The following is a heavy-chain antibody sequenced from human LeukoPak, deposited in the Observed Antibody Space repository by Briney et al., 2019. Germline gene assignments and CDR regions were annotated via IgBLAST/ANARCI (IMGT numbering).Heavy chain of an antibody. V-gene: IGHV3-30-3*01. Sequence: GGSLRLSCAASGFTFSSYAMHWVRQAPGKGLEWVAVISYDGSNKYYADSVKGRFTISRDNSKNTLYLQMNSLRAEDTAVYYCANSRIQLWLPVYFDYWGQGTLVTVSS. J-gene: IGHJ4*02. CDR2: ISYDGSNK. D-gene: IGHD5-18*01. CDR1: GFTFSSYA. CDR3: ANSRIQLWLPVYFDY.